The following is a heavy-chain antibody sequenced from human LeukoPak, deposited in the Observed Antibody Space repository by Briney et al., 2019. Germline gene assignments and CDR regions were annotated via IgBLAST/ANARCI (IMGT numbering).Heavy chain of an antibody. D-gene: IGHD3-22*01. CDR2: ISSSSSTI. CDR3: AKDRYYDSSGYEDY. CDR1: GFTFSSYS. V-gene: IGHV3-48*01. Sequence: PGGSLRLSCAASGFTFSSYSMNWVRQAPGKGLEWVSYISSSSSTIYYADSVKGRFTISRDNSKNTLYLQTNSLRAEDTAVYYCAKDRYYDSSGYEDYWGQGTLVTVSS. J-gene: IGHJ4*02.